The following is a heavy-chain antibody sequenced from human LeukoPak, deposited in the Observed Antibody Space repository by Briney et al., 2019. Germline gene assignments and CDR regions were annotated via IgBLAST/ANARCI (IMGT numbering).Heavy chain of an antibody. V-gene: IGHV4-59*01. Sequence: SETLSLTCTVSGGSISSYYWSWIRQPPGKGLEWIGYIYYSGSTNYNPSLKSRVTISVDTSKNQFSLKLSSVTAADTAVYYCARARNSGSYYFDYWGQGTLVTVSS. J-gene: IGHJ4*02. D-gene: IGHD1-26*01. CDR1: GGSISSYY. CDR3: ARARNSGSYYFDY. CDR2: IYYSGST.